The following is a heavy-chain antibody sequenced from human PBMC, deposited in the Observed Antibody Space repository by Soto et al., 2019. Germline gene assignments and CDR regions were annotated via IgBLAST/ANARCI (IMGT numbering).Heavy chain of an antibody. Sequence: EVQLVESGGGLVKPGGSLRLSCAASGFTFSNAWMNWVRQAPGKGLEWVGRIKSKTDGGTTDYAATVKGRFTISRDESKHTLYLQMNSLKTEDTAVYYCTTQSYGDYDDYWGQGTLVTVSS. CDR2: IKSKTDGGTT. CDR3: TTQSYGDYDDY. CDR1: GFTFSNAW. J-gene: IGHJ4*02. D-gene: IGHD4-17*01. V-gene: IGHV3-15*07.